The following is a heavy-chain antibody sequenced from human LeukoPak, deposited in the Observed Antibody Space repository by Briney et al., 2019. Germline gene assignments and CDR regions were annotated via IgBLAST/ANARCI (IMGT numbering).Heavy chain of an antibody. Sequence: PSETLSLTCAVYGGSFSGYYWSWIRQPPGKGLEWIGEINHSGSTNYNPSLSSRVTISVDTSQNQFSLKLSSVTAADTAVYFCARDLEQWLVRLGYFDYWGQGTRVTVSS. CDR1: GGSFSGYY. V-gene: IGHV4-34*01. D-gene: IGHD6-19*01. CDR3: ARDLEQWLVRLGYFDY. J-gene: IGHJ4*02. CDR2: INHSGST.